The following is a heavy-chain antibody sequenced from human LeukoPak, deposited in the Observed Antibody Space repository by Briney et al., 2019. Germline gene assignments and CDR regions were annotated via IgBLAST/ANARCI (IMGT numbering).Heavy chain of an antibody. CDR3: ATVGLFGSDNFDY. CDR2: FDPEDGET. D-gene: IGHD3-16*01. J-gene: IGHJ4*02. Sequence: GASVKVSCTVSGYTLTELSMHWVRQAPGKGLEWMGGFDPEDGETIYAQKFQGRVTMTEDTSTDTAYVELSSLRSEDTAVYYCATVGLFGSDNFDYWGQGTLVTVSS. V-gene: IGHV1-24*01. CDR1: GYTLTELS.